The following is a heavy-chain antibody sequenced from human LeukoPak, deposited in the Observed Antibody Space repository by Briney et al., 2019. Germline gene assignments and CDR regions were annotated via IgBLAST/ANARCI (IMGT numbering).Heavy chain of an antibody. V-gene: IGHV1-46*01. CDR1: GYTFTSYY. Sequence: ASVKVSCKASGYTFTSYYMHWVRQAPGQGLEWMGIINPSGGSTSYAQKFQGRVTMTRETSTSTVYMELSSLRSEDTAVYYCARAITYDSSGYYLWYWGQGTLVTVSS. J-gene: IGHJ4*02. CDR2: INPSGGST. CDR3: ARAITYDSSGYYLWY. D-gene: IGHD3-22*01.